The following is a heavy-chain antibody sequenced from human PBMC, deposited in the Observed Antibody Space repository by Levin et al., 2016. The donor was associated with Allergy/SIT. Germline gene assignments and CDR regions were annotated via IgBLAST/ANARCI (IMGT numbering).Heavy chain of an antibody. D-gene: IGHD6-25*01. V-gene: IGHV4-31*03. Sequence: SETLSLTCTVSGDSIRDENYFWSWVRQFPGKGLEWIAYIRYRGMAGHYNPSLQGRVTISLDTYNNQFSLTLRSVTAADTAVYYCAREVIAATTSDAFDIWGRGTKVTVSS. CDR3: AREVIAATTSDAFDI. CDR2: IRYRGMAG. J-gene: IGHJ3*02. CDR1: GDSIRDENYF.